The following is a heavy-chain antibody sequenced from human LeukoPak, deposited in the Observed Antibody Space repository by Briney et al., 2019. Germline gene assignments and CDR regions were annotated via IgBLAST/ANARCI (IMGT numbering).Heavy chain of an antibody. D-gene: IGHD3-22*01. V-gene: IGHV3-30*04. CDR2: ISYDGSNK. Sequence: GGSLRLSCAASGFTFSSYAMHWVRQAPGKGLEWVAVISYDGSNKYYADSVKDRFTISRDNSKNTLYLQMNSLRAEDTAVYYCARGGHGYDSSGYYLWGQGTLVTVSS. CDR3: ARGGHGYDSSGYYL. CDR1: GFTFSSYA. J-gene: IGHJ5*02.